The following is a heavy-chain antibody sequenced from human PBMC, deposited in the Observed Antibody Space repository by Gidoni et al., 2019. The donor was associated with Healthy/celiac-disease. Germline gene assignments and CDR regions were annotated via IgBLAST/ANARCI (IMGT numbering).Heavy chain of an antibody. CDR2: IHPGDSDT. Sequence: EVQLVQSGAEVKKPGESLKISCKGSGYSFTSYWIGWVRQMPGKGLEWMGIIHPGDSDTRYSPSFQGQVTISADKSISTAYLQWSSLKASDTAMYYCARIPSEDLYYYYYYMDVWGKGTTVTVSS. V-gene: IGHV5-51*01. CDR1: GYSFTSYW. J-gene: IGHJ6*03. CDR3: ARIPSEDLYYYYYYMDV. D-gene: IGHD6-6*01.